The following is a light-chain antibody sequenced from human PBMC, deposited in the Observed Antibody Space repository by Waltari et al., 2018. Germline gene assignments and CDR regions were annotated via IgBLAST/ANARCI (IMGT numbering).Light chain of an antibody. CDR2: RDS. CDR1: DSNIARNY. J-gene: IGLJ2*01. Sequence: QSVLTQPPSASATPGQRVTISCSGSDSNIARNYVFWYQQLPGTAPKFPSERDSQRPSGVPDRFSASKSGTSASLAISGLRSEDEADYYCASGDNNLSGVVFGGGTKLTVL. CDR3: ASGDNNLSGVV. V-gene: IGLV1-47*01.